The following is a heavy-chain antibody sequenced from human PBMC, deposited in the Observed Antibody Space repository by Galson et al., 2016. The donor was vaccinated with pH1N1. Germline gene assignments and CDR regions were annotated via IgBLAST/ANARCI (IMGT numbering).Heavy chain of an antibody. J-gene: IGHJ5*02. D-gene: IGHD4-17*01. V-gene: IGHV3-7*01. CDR1: GFSFRSYW. Sequence: SLRLSCAASGFSFRSYWMTWVRQTPGKGLEWVASIYQDGSEKVYVDSVKGRFTISRDNAKNSLYLQMNSLRAEDTAVYYCARFGAYCDHHSLNNWFDPWGQGTLVTVSS. CDR2: IYQDGSEK. CDR3: ARFGAYCDHHSLNNWFDP.